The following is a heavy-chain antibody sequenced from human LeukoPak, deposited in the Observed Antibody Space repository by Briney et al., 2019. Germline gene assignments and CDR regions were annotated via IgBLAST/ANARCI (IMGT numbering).Heavy chain of an antibody. CDR1: GFTFSSYW. CDR2: INSDGSST. CDR3: STGSGHAFDI. V-gene: IGHV3-74*01. D-gene: IGHD3-10*01. Sequence: GGSLRLSCAASGFTFSSYWMRWVRQVPGKGLVWVSRINSDGSSTSYADSVKGRFTISRDNAKNTLYVQMNSLRAEDTAVYYCSTGSGHAFDIWGRGTVVTVSS. J-gene: IGHJ3*02.